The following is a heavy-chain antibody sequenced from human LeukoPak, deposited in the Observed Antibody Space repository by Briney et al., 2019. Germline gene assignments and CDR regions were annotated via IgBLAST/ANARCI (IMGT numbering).Heavy chain of an antibody. J-gene: IGHJ4*02. Sequence: GGSLRLSCAASGFTFSSYAMSWVRQAPAKGLEWVSAISGSGGSTYYADSVKGRFTISRDNSKNTLYLQMDSLRVDDTAVYFCAKISGSRFGVVIVRDVDYWGQGTLVTVSS. V-gene: IGHV3-23*01. CDR1: GFTFSSYA. CDR2: ISGSGGST. CDR3: AKISGSRFGVVIVRDVDY. D-gene: IGHD3-3*01.